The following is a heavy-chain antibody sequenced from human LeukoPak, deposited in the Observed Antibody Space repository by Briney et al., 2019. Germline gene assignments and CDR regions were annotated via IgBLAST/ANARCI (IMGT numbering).Heavy chain of an antibody. V-gene: IGHV1-46*01. D-gene: IGHD1-26*01. CDR1: GYTLTSYY. Sequence: GAPVKVSCKASGYTLTSYYIHRVRQAPGQRLAWMGIINPSGGSTSYAQKFQGRVTMTRDMSTSTVYMELSSLRSEDTAVYYCARDQKVGAELDYWGQGTLVTVSS. CDR2: INPSGGST. J-gene: IGHJ4*02. CDR3: ARDQKVGAELDY.